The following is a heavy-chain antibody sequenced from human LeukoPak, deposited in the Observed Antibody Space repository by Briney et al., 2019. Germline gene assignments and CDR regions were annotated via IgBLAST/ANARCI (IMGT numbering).Heavy chain of an antibody. CDR3: AREMTIITYSFDS. CDR1: GLTFSSYD. V-gene: IGHV3-13*01. Sequence: GGSLRLSCAASGLTFSSYDMHWVRQAPGEGLEWVSSIGATGDTYYAGSVKGRFTISRENANKSLYLQMSSLRVEDTAVYYCAREMTIITYSFDSWGQGTLVTVSS. J-gene: IGHJ4*02. CDR2: IGATGDT. D-gene: IGHD5-24*01.